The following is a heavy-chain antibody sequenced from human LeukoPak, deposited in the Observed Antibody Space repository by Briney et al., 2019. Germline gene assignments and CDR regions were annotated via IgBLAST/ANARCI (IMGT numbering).Heavy chain of an antibody. J-gene: IGHJ4*02. Sequence: SETLSLTCTVSGASFSSGDQYWNWIRHSPGKGLEWIGSIHPSGTLYNNPSLESRVTTSMDTTKNPFSLNLNSVTAAATAVYFCSRGLDSRKLGYWGQGTLVTVSS. CDR3: SRGLDSRKLGY. V-gene: IGHV4-31*03. CDR2: IHPSGTL. CDR1: GASFSSGDQY. D-gene: IGHD3-22*01.